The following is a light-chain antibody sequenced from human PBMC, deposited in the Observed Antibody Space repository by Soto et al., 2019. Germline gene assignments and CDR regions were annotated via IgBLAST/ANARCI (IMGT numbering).Light chain of an antibody. Sequence: QSALTQAASVSGSPGQSITISCTGTSSDVGSYNLVSWYQQHPGKAPKLMIYEVSKRPSGLSNRFAGSKSGNTASLTISGLQAEDEDDYYCCSYAGSRTPLIFGTGTKLTVL. J-gene: IGLJ1*01. CDR3: CSYAGSRTPLI. CDR2: EVS. CDR1: SSDVGSYNL. V-gene: IGLV2-23*02.